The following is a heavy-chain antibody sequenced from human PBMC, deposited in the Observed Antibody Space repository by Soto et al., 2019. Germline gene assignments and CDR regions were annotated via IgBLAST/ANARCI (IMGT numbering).Heavy chain of an antibody. J-gene: IGHJ3*02. CDR1: GYTFADHY. D-gene: IGHD2-21*01. V-gene: IGHV1-2*02. CDR2: INANSGAA. CDR3: AREVGGDRKAFDI. Sequence: QVQLVQSRAEVKKPGASVKVSSKASGYTFADHYMHWVRQAPGQALEFMGCINANSGAASYAQRFQGRATITRDTSVSTVYMDLSRLTSDDTAIYYCAREVGGDRKAFDIWGQGTMVTVSS.